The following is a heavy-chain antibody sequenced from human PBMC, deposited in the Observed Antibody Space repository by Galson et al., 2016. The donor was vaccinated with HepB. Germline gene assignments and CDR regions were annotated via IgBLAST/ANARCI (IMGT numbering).Heavy chain of an antibody. J-gene: IGHJ4*02. CDR1: GVSLSDYY. V-gene: IGHV4-34*01. CDR3: RLAYCNPDCTDH. Sequence: ETLSLTCTFHGVSLSDYYWSWIRQSPGKGLEWIGEVSHSGDSKYITSLRSRLTMSVDTSKNHLSLNLKSVTAADTAVYYCRLAYCNPDCTDHWGQGPLVTVSS. CDR2: VSHSGDS. D-gene: IGHD2-21*01.